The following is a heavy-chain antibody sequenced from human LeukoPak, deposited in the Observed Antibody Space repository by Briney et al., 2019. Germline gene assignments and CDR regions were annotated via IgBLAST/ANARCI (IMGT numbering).Heavy chain of an antibody. J-gene: IGHJ4*02. D-gene: IGHD6-19*01. CDR2: ISSSSSNT. V-gene: IGHV3-21*01. CDR3: AGPLFGSGWE. CDR1: GFTLSSYS. Sequence: GGSLRLSCAASGFTLSSYSMNWVRQAPGKGLEWISSISSSSSNTYYADSVKGRFTISRDNAKNSLYLQINSLRVEDTATYYCAGPLFGSGWEWGQGTPVTVSS.